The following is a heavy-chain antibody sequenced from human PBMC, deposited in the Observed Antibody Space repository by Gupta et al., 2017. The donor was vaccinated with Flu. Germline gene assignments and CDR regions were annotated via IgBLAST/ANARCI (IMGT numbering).Heavy chain of an antibody. CDR1: GASISSYF. V-gene: IGHV4-59*08. J-gene: IGHJ4*02. CDR2: FYYTGYT. Sequence: QVQLQESGPALVQPSETLSLTCTVSGASISSYFWSWIRQPPGKGLEWIGYFYYTGYTTYNPSLKSRVTISGDTSKNQFYLKLTSVTAADTAMYYCARLGDSWGQGTLVTVSS. CDR3: ARLGDS.